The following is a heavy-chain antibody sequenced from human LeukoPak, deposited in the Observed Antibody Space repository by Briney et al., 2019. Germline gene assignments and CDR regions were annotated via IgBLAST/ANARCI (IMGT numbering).Heavy chain of an antibody. CDR1: GFTFSDYY. D-gene: IGHD6-13*01. CDR2: ISRNSYT. CDR3: ARMGIAAVGAYYFDY. Sequence: GGSLRLSCAASGFTFSDYYMSWIRQAPRKGLEWVSYISRNSYTNYADSVKGRFTISRDNAKNSLYLQMASLRAEDTAVYYCARMGIAAVGAYYFDYWGQETLVAVSS. V-gene: IGHV3-11*06. J-gene: IGHJ4*02.